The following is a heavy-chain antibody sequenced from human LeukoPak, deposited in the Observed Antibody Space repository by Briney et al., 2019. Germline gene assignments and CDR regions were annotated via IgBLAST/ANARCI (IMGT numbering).Heavy chain of an antibody. CDR3: ASGYCSSTSCYLAPHFDY. D-gene: IGHD2-2*01. CDR2: INHSGST. Sequence: PSETLSLTCAVYGGSFSGYYWSWIRQPPGKGLEWIGEINHSGSTNYNPSLKSRVTISVDTSKNQFSLKLSSVTAADTAVYYCASGYCSSTSCYLAPHFDYWGQGTLVTVSS. J-gene: IGHJ4*02. CDR1: GGSFSGYY. V-gene: IGHV4-34*01.